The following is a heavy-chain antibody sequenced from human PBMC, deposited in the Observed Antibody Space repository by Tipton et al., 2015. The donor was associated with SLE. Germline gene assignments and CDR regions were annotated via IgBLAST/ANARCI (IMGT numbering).Heavy chain of an antibody. J-gene: IGHJ4*02. D-gene: IGHD3-10*01. Sequence: SLRLSCAASGFTFSSYSMNWVRQAPGKGLEWVSSISSSSSYIYYADSVKVRFTISRDNAKNSLYLQMNSLRAEDTAVYYCARGYYYGSGSYHYWGQGTLVTVSS. CDR1: GFTFSSYS. CDR2: ISSSSSYI. CDR3: ARGYYYGSGSYHY. V-gene: IGHV3-21*01.